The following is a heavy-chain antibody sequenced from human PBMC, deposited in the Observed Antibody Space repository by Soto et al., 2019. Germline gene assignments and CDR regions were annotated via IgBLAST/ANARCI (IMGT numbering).Heavy chain of an antibody. CDR3: VKESEAAGRDY. D-gene: IGHD6-19*01. Sequence: GGSLRLSCSAFGFNFSGSAMIWVRQAPGKGLQWVSAIGGSGASAFYADSVQGRFTISRDNSKDTLYLQMNSLRVEDTAVYYFVKESEAAGRDYWGQEPLVTVSS. V-gene: IGHV3-23*01. CDR1: GFNFSGSA. J-gene: IGHJ4*02. CDR2: IGGSGASA.